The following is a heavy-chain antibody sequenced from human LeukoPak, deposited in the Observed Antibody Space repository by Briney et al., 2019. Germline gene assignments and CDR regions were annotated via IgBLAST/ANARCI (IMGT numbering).Heavy chain of an antibody. CDR3: ARGTTVTTARFDI. CDR2: IKQDGSEK. J-gene: IGHJ3*02. D-gene: IGHD4-17*01. CDR1: GFTFSSYW. V-gene: IGHV3-7*04. Sequence: GGSLRLSCAASGFTFSSYWMSWVRQAPGKGLEWVANIKQDGSEKYYVDSVKGRFTIARDSAKNSLYLQMNSLRAEDTAVCYCARGTTVTTARFDIWGQGTMVIVSS.